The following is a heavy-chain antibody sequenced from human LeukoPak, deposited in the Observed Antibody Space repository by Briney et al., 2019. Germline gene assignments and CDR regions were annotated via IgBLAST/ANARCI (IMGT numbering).Heavy chain of an antibody. CDR2: IRYDGSNK. CDR3: AKDGYCSSTSCYYFDY. D-gene: IGHD2-2*03. V-gene: IGHV3-30*02. J-gene: IGHJ4*02. Sequence: GGSLRLSCAASGFTFSSYGMLWVRQAPGKGLEWVAFIRYDGSNKYYADSVKGRFTISRDNSKNTLYLQMNSLRAEDTAVYYCAKDGYCSSTSCYYFDYWGQGTLVTVSS. CDR1: GFTFSSYG.